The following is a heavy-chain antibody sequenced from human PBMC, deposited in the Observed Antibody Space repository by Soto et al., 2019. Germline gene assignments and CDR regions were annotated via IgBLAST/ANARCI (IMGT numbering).Heavy chain of an antibody. V-gene: IGHV3-23*01. Sequence: EVQLLESGGGLVQPGGSLRLACAASGFTFNNYAMNWVRQAPGRGLEWVSIISPNGDSTYYADPVKGRFTISRDNSQNTVFLQMNSLRAEDTAIYFCAKVRLTDYLRYAPHLWGQGTLVTVSS. CDR1: GFTFNNYA. CDR2: ISPNGDST. D-gene: IGHD2-8*01. J-gene: IGHJ3*01. CDR3: AKVRLTDYLRYAPHL.